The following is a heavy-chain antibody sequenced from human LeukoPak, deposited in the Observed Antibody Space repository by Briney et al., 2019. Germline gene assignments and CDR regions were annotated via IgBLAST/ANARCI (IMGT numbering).Heavy chain of an antibody. Sequence: ASVKVSCKASGYTFTSYGISWVRQAPGQGLEWMGWISAYNGNTNYAQKLQGRVTMTTDTSTSTAYMELRSLRSDDTAVYYCARDSIAYYDSSGCYYWGQGTLVTVSS. J-gene: IGHJ4*02. V-gene: IGHV1-18*01. CDR3: ARDSIAYYDSSGCYY. CDR2: ISAYNGNT. CDR1: GYTFTSYG. D-gene: IGHD3-22*01.